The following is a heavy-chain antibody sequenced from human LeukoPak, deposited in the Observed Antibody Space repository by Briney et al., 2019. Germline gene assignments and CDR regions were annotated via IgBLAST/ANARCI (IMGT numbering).Heavy chain of an antibody. Sequence: GGSLRLSCAASGFTFSRYSMNWARQAPGKGLEWVSCITGNSEYIFYTDSVKGRFTISRDNAKNSLYLQMSNLRAEDTAVYFCARGGGLDVWGQGATVTVSS. CDR1: GFTFSRYS. J-gene: IGHJ6*02. V-gene: IGHV3-21*04. CDR3: ARGGGLDV. CDR2: ITGNSEYI. D-gene: IGHD3-16*01.